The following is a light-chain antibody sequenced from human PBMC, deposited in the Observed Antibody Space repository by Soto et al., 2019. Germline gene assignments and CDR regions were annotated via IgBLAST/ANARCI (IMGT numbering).Light chain of an antibody. Sequence: DIQMTQSPSFVSASVGDRVTITCRASQSIDNWLAWYQQKPGKAPKLLIYDASTLESGVSSGFSGIGSGTEFTLTFGSLRPDDFATYYCQHYDTFPYTFGQGTKLEIK. V-gene: IGKV1-5*01. CDR2: DAS. CDR1: QSIDNW. CDR3: QHYDTFPYT. J-gene: IGKJ2*01.